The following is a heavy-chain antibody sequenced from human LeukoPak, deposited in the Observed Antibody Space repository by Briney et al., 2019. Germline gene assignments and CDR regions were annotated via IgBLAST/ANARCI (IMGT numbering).Heavy chain of an antibody. CDR2: ISGYSGKT. CDR3: ARVIVGFDY. CDR1: GYTFTAYD. J-gene: IGHJ4*02. D-gene: IGHD1-26*01. Sequence: ASVKVSCKASGYTFTAYDISWVRQAPGQGLEWMGWISGYSGKTNYAQNFQGRVTMTTDTSTTTAYMELRSLRSDDTAVYYCARVIVGFDYWGQGTLVTVSS. V-gene: IGHV1-18*01.